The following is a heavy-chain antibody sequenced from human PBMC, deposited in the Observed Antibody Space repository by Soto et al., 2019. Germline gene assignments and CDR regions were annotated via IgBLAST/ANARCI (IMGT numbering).Heavy chain of an antibody. J-gene: IGHJ4*02. CDR1: GDTFNFYS. CDR3: ASSYGSGYRAFDY. D-gene: IGHD3-10*01. CDR2: VNPIVSMS. Sequence: QVQLVQSGAEVKRPGSSVKVSCKASGDTFNFYSINWVRQAPGLGLEWMGRVNPIVSMSNYAQKFQGRVTMTADTHTSTAYMEVSSLRSEDTAIYYCASSYGSGYRAFDYWGQGALVTVSS. V-gene: IGHV1-69*02.